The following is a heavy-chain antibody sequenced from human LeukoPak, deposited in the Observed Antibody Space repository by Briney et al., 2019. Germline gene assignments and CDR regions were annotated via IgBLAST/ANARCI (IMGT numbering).Heavy chain of an antibody. CDR2: ISYDGSNK. CDR1: GFTFSSYG. Sequence: PGRSLRLSCAASGFTFSSYGMHWVRQAPGKGLEWVAVISYDGSNKYYADSVKGRFTISRDNSKNTLYLQMNSLRAEDTAVYYCARDLSSRDAYWGQGTLVTVSS. J-gene: IGHJ4*02. CDR3: ARDLSSRDAY. D-gene: IGHD6-13*01. V-gene: IGHV3-30*03.